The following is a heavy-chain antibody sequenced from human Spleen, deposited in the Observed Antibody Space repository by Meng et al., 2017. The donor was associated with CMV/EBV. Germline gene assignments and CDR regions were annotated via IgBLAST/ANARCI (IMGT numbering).Heavy chain of an antibody. CDR3: ARGRGSSGQFYFDY. Sequence: GSGYSFINYWIAWVRQMPGEGLEWMGIIFPGDSDTRYSPSFQGQVTFSADTSISTAYMQWSSLKAPDTALYFCARGRGSSGQFYFDYWGQGSLVTVSS. D-gene: IGHD3-16*01. V-gene: IGHV5-51*01. CDR2: IFPGDSDT. CDR1: GYSFINYW. J-gene: IGHJ4*02.